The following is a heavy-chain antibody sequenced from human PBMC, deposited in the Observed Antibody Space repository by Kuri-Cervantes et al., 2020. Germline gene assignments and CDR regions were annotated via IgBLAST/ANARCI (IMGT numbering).Heavy chain of an antibody. J-gene: IGHJ4*02. CDR2: IHSSGST. D-gene: IGHD3-22*01. V-gene: IGHV4-59*08. CDR1: GDSISSYY. Sequence: GSLRLSCTVSGDSISSYYWSWIRQPPGKGLEWIGYIHSSGSTYYNPSLKSRVTISVDTSKNQFSLKLSSVTAADTAVYYCASRTYYYDSSGYSPDYWGQGTLVTVSS. CDR3: ASRTYYYDSSGYSPDY.